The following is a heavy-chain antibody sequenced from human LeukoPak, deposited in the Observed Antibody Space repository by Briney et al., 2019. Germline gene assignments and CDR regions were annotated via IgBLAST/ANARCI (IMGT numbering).Heavy chain of an antibody. J-gene: IGHJ4*02. CDR2: ISRTGDST. D-gene: IGHD4-17*01. CDR3: AEERFNDYGDFDY. V-gene: IGHV3-23*01. CDR1: GFTVRSNY. Sequence: PGGSLRLSCAASGFTVRSNYMSWVRQAPGKGLEWVSSISRTGDSTYYADSVKGRFTISRDNSKNTLYLQLNSLRAEDTAVYYCAEERFNDYGDFDYWGQGTLVTVSS.